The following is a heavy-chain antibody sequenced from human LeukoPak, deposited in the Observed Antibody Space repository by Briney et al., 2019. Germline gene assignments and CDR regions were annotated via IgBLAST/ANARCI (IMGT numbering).Heavy chain of an antibody. CDR3: ARADPVPAAEVKLTYWYFDL. Sequence: PSETLSLTCTVSGGSISSYYWSWIRQPAGKGLEWIGRIYTSGSTNYNPSLKSRVTMSVDTSKNQFSLKLSSVTAADTAVYYCARADPVPAAEVKLTYWYFDLWGRGTLVTVSS. J-gene: IGHJ2*01. D-gene: IGHD2-2*01. V-gene: IGHV4-4*07. CDR2: IYTSGST. CDR1: GGSISSYY.